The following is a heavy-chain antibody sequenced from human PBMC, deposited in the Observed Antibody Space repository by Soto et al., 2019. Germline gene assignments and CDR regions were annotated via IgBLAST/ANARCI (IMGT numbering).Heavy chain of an antibody. CDR1: GGTFSSYA. CDR3: ARGRGYSGYGDYYYYGVDV. J-gene: IGHJ6*02. CDR2: IIPIFGTA. Sequence: SVKVSCKASGGTFSSYAISWVRQAPGQGLEWMGGIIPIFGTANYAQKFQGRVTITADESTSTAYMELSSLRSEDTAVYYCARGRGYSGYGDYYYYGVDVWGQGTTVTVSS. D-gene: IGHD5-12*01. V-gene: IGHV1-69*13.